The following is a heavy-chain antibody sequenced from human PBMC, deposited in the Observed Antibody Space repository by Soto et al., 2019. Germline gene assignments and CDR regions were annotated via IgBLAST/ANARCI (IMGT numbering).Heavy chain of an antibody. CDR2: MSNSGDNT. CDR3: AKDAARTSGWYYFDY. J-gene: IGHJ4*02. V-gene: IGHV3-23*01. CDR1: GFTFSTYA. D-gene: IGHD6-19*01. Sequence: EVQLLESGGGLIQPGGSLRLSCAASGFTFSTYAMGWVRQAPGKGLEWVSVMSNSGDNTYYADSVKSRFTISRDNSENTLYLQVSSLSAEDTAVYYCAKDAARTSGWYYFDYWGQGTLVTVSS.